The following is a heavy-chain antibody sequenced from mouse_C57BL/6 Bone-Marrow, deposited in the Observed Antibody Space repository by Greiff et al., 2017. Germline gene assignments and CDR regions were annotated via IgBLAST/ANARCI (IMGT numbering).Heavy chain of an antibody. CDR1: GFTFSDYY. V-gene: IGHV5-16*01. Sequence: EVQVVESEGGLVQPGSSMKLSCTASGFTFSDYYMAWVRQVPEKGLEWVANINYDGSSTYYLDSLKSRFIISRDNAKNILYLQMSSLKSEDTATYYRARETFDGGFAYWGQGTLVTVSA. CDR2: INYDGSST. CDR3: ARETFDGGFAY. J-gene: IGHJ3*01.